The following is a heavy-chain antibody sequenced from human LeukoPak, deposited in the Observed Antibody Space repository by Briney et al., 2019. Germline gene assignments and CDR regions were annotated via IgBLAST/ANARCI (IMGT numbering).Heavy chain of an antibody. CDR1: GGSISSYY. CDR3: ARLTRSSLRYTVTTLLGYYYYYMDV. Sequence: SETLSLTCTVSGGSISSYYWSWIRQPPGKGLEWIGYIYYSGSTNYNPSLKSRVTISVDTSKNQFSLKLSSVTAADTAVYYCARLTRSSLRYTVTTLLGYYYYYMDVWGKGTTVTISS. V-gene: IGHV4-59*08. J-gene: IGHJ6*03. D-gene: IGHD4-11*01. CDR2: IYYSGST.